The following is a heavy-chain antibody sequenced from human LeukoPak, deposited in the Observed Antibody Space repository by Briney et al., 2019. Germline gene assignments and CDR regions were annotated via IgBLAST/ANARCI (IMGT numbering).Heavy chain of an antibody. CDR2: VHYSGTT. CDR3: ATGYGDFRVEGRYFYS. Sequence: PSETLSPTCTVSDGFITNYYWSWVRQPPGKGLEFIGYVHYSGTTNYNPSLRSRVTISIDTSKKHFFLKLNSVTAADTAVYYCATGYGDFRVEGRYFYSWGQGTLVTVSS. V-gene: IGHV4-59*01. D-gene: IGHD4-17*01. J-gene: IGHJ4*02. CDR1: DGFITNYY.